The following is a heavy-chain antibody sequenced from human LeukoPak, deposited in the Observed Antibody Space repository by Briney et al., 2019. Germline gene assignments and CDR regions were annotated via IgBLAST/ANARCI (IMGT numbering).Heavy chain of an antibody. Sequence: ASVKVSCKASGYTFPSFGISWVRQAPGQGLEWMGWISGYIGNTHYAQKFQGRVTMTKDTSTSTAYMELRSLRSDDTAVYFCARDGGGFGDYWGQGTQVTVSP. J-gene: IGHJ4*02. D-gene: IGHD3-10*01. CDR1: GYTFPSFG. CDR2: ISGYIGNT. V-gene: IGHV1-18*01. CDR3: ARDGGGFGDY.